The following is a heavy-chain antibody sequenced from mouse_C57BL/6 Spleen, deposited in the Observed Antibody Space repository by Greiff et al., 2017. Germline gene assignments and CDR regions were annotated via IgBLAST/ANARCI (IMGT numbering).Heavy chain of an antibody. CDR1: GYTFTDYY. CDR2: INPNNGGT. CDR3: AREGGRVGATERYAMDY. V-gene: IGHV1-26*01. J-gene: IGHJ4*01. D-gene: IGHD1-1*01. Sequence: EVQLQQSGPELVKPGASVKISCKASGYTFTDYYMNWVKQSNGKSLAWIGAINPNNGGTSYNQKFKGKATLTVAKSSSTAYMALRSLTSEDSAVYYCAREGGRVGATERYAMDYWGQGTSVTVSS.